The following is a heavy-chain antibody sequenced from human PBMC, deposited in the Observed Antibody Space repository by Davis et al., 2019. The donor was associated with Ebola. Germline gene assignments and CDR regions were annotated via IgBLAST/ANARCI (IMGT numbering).Heavy chain of an antibody. CDR2: ISYDGSNK. CDR1: GFTFSRYG. CDR3: AKGLGYYYDSSGYRY. J-gene: IGHJ4*02. Sequence: GESLKISCATSGFTFSRYGMHWVRQAPGKGLEWVAVISYDGSNKYYADSVKGRFTISRDNSKNTLYLQVNSLRAEDTAVYYCAKGLGYYYDSSGYRYWGQGTLVTVSS. D-gene: IGHD3-22*01. V-gene: IGHV3-30*18.